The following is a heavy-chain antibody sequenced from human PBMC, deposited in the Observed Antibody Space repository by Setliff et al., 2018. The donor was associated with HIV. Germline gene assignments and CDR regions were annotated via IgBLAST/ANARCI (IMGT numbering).Heavy chain of an antibody. CDR2: IYYSGST. CDR1: GGSISSDDYY. V-gene: IGHV4-30-4*08. CDR3: ARGGYSSSWYTYYGMDV. D-gene: IGHD6-13*01. J-gene: IGHJ6*02. Sequence: PSETLSLTCTVSGGSISSDDYYWTWIRQPPGKDLEWIGYIYYSGSTYYNPSLKTRVTISVDTSKNQFSLKLSSVTAADTAVYYCARGGYSSSWYTYYGMDVWGQGTTVTVSS.